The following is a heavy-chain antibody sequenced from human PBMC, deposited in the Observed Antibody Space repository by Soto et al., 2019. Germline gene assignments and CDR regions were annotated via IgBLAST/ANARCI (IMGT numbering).Heavy chain of an antibody. Sequence: GGSLRLSCAASGFTFSDYYMSWIRQAPGKGLEWVSYISSSGSTIYYADSVKGRFTISRDNAKNSLYLQMNSLRAEDTAVYYCARVLGPHSIAAAGTIFDYWGQGTLVTVSS. CDR2: ISSSGSTI. CDR3: ARVLGPHSIAAAGTIFDY. D-gene: IGHD6-13*01. CDR1: GFTFSDYY. V-gene: IGHV3-11*01. J-gene: IGHJ4*02.